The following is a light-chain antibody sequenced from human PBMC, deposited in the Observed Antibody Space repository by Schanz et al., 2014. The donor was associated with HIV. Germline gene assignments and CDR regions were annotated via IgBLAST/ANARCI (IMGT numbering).Light chain of an antibody. CDR1: SSDVGHYDY. V-gene: IGLV2-8*01. Sequence: QSALTQPPSASGSRGQSVTISCTGTSSDVGHYDYVSWYQQHPGKAPKLMIYEVSKRPSGVPDRFSGSKSGNTASLTVSGLQAEDEADYYCSSFAGSNGLVFGGGTKLTVL. CDR3: SSFAGSNGLV. CDR2: EVS. J-gene: IGLJ2*01.